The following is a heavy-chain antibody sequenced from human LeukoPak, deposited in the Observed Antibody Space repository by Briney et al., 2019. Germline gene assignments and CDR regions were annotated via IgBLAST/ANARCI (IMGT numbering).Heavy chain of an antibody. CDR1: GGSFSGYY. J-gene: IGHJ4*02. CDR2: INHSRST. CDR3: ARRETGKRGRFDY. D-gene: IGHD1-26*01. Sequence: SETLSLTCAVYGGSFSGYYWSWIRQPPGKGLQWIGEINHSRSTNYNPSLKSRVTISVDTSKNQFSLKLSSVTAADTAVYYCARRETGKRGRFDYWGQGTLVTVSS. V-gene: IGHV4-34*01.